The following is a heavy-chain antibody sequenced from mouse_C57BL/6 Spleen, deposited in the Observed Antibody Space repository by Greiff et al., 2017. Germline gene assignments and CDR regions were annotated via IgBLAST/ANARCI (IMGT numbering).Heavy chain of an antibody. Sequence: VKLMESGPELVKPGASVKISCKASGYAFSSSWMNWVKQRPGKGLEWIGRIYPGDGDTNYNGKFKGKATLTADKSSSTAYMQLSSLTSEDSAVYFCAREAGYWFAYWGQGTLVTVSA. V-gene: IGHV1-82*01. J-gene: IGHJ3*01. D-gene: IGHD2-2*01. CDR3: AREAGYWFAY. CDR2: IYPGDGDT. CDR1: GYAFSSSW.